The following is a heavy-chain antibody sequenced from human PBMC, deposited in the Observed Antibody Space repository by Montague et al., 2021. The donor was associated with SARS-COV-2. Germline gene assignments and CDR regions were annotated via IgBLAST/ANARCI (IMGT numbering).Heavy chain of an antibody. J-gene: IGHJ6*02. D-gene: IGHD1-20*01. Sequence: SETLSLTCTVSGGSISSSSYYWAWIRQPPGKGLEWIGSIYYSGSTYYNPSLKSRVTRSVDTSKNQFSLKLSSVTAADTAVYYCARRVTGTTVHYYYYGMDVWGQGTTVTVSS. V-gene: IGHV4-39*01. CDR1: GGSISSSSYY. CDR3: ARRVTGTTVHYYYYGMDV. CDR2: IYYSGST.